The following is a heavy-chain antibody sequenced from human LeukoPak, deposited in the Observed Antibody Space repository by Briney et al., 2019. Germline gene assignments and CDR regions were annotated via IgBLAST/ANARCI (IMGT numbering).Heavy chain of an antibody. CDR2: IDHSGRT. V-gene: IGHV4-34*01. Sequence: SETLSLTCAVYGGSFSGYYWSWIRQPPGKGLEWIGEIDHSGRTNSNASLKSRVTISVDMSKNQFSLRLSSVTAADTAVYYCARKSIVTAGRKPYDVWDQGTLVTVSS. D-gene: IGHD6-13*01. J-gene: IGHJ4*02. CDR1: GGSFSGYY. CDR3: ARKSIVTAGRKPYDV.